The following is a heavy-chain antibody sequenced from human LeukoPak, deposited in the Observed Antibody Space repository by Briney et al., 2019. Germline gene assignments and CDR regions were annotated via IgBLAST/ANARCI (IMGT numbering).Heavy chain of an antibody. CDR2: IIPIFGTA. J-gene: IGHJ4*02. D-gene: IGHD3-22*01. Sequence: SVKVSCKASGGTFSSYAISWVRQAPGQGLEWMGGIIPIFGTANYAQKFQGRVTITADESTSTAYMELSSLRSEDTAVDYCARDGGYYDSSGIPYWGQGTLVTVSS. V-gene: IGHV1-69*01. CDR3: ARDGGYYDSSGIPY. CDR1: GGTFSSYA.